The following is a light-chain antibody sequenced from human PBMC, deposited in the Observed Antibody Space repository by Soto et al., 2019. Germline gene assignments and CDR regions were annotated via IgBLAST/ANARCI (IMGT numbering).Light chain of an antibody. V-gene: IGKV3-11*01. CDR1: QSVNSY. CDR2: GAS. CDR3: QQRSNWPPLT. J-gene: IGKJ5*01. Sequence: EIVLTHSPATLSLSPGERATLSCRASQSVNSYLAWYQHKPGQAPRLLIYGASNRATGIPARFSGSGSGTDFTLTISSLEPEDFAVYYCQQRSNWPPLTFGQGTRLEIK.